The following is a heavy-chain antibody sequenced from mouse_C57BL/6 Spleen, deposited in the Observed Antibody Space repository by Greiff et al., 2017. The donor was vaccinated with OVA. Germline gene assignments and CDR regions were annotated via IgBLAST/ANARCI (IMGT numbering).Heavy chain of an antibody. D-gene: IGHD2-5*01. J-gene: IGHJ4*01. Sequence: VQLQQPGAELVMPGASVKLSCKASGYTFTSYWMHWVKQRPGQGLEWIGEIDPSDSYTNYNQKFKGKSTLTVDKSSSTAYMQLSSLTSEDSAVYYCARHYSNYGDYAMDYWGQGTSVTVSS. CDR3: ARHYSNYGDYAMDY. V-gene: IGHV1-69*01. CDR2: IDPSDSYT. CDR1: GYTFTSYW.